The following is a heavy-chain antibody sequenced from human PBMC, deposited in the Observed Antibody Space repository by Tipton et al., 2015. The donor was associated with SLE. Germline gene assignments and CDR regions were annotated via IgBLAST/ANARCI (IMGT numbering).Heavy chain of an antibody. V-gene: IGHV4-38-2*02. CDR3: AREGASSSWYGGSYYYYGMDV. CDR2: IYHSGST. Sequence: TLSLTCAVSGYSISSGYYWGWIRQPPGKGLEWIGSIYHSGSTYYNPSLKSRVTISVDTSKNQFSLKLSSVTAADTAVYYCAREGASSSWYGGSYYYYGMDVWGQGTTVTVSS. D-gene: IGHD6-13*01. J-gene: IGHJ6*02. CDR1: GYSISSGYY.